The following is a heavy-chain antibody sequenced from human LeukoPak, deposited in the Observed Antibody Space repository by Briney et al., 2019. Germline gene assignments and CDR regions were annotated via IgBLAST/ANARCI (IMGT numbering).Heavy chain of an antibody. CDR3: ARVSGMGELSVEVDY. D-gene: IGHD3-16*02. Sequence: ASVKDSCKASGYTFTKYYIHWVRQAPGQGLEWMGKINPIGGSATYAQKFQGRVTMTRDTSTSTVYMELSSLKSEDTAVFYCARVSGMGELSVEVDYWGQGTLVTVSS. J-gene: IGHJ4*02. CDR2: INPIGGSA. CDR1: GYTFTKYY. V-gene: IGHV1-46*01.